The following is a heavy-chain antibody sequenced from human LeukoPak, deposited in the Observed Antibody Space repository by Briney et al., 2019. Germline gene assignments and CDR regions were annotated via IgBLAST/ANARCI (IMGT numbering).Heavy chain of an antibody. V-gene: IGHV5-51*01. Sequence: GESLKISCKASGYSFTTYWIGWVRQMPGKGLEWTGIIYPVDSDTTYSPSFQGLVTISVDKSISAAYLQCSSLKASDTAMYYCARRAGDGNNYRDAFDIWGQGTMVTVSS. D-gene: IGHD5-24*01. CDR3: ARRAGDGNNYRDAFDI. J-gene: IGHJ3*02. CDR1: GYSFTTYW. CDR2: IYPVDSDT.